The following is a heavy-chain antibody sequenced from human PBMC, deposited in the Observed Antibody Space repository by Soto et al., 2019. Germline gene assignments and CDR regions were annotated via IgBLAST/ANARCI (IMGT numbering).Heavy chain of an antibody. CDR2: ISGSGGRT. J-gene: IGHJ4*02. V-gene: IGHV3-23*01. D-gene: IGHD3-3*02. Sequence: AGSLTLSCAASGFSFSSYAMGWVRQAPGKGLGWVSAISGSGGRTYYADSVKGRFTITRDKSKNTMYLQMSSLRAEDTAVYYCATGRQHLPAGVVDYWGQGTLVTVSS. CDR3: ATGRQHLPAGVVDY. CDR1: GFSFSSYA.